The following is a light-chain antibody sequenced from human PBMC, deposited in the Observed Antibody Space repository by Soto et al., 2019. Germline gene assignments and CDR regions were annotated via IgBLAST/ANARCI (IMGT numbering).Light chain of an antibody. Sequence: DIQLTQSPSFLSASVGDRGTITCRASQGITSYLAWYQQKPGKAPKLLIYAASTLQRGVPSRFSGSGSGTDFTLTISSLQPQDFATYYCQQLNRYPITFGQGTRLEIK. V-gene: IGKV1-9*01. CDR1: QGITSY. J-gene: IGKJ5*01. CDR2: AAS. CDR3: QQLNRYPIT.